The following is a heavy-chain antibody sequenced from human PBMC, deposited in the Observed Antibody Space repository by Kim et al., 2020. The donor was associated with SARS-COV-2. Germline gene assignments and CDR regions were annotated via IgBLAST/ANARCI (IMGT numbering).Heavy chain of an antibody. Sequence: SETLSLTCTASGGSISSSSYYWGWIRQPPGKGLEWIGSIYHSGSTYYNPSLKSRVTISVDTSKNQFSLKLSSVTAADTAVYYCAIQALRELSYLDYWGQG. V-gene: IGHV4-39*01. J-gene: IGHJ4*02. CDR1: GGSISSSSYY. CDR2: IYHSGST. D-gene: IGHD3-16*02. CDR3: AIQALRELSYLDY.